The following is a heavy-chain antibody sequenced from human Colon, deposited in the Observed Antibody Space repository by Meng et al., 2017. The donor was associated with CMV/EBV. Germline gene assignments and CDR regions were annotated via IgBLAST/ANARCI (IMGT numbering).Heavy chain of an antibody. V-gene: IGHV1-69*04. J-gene: IGHJ6*02. CDR3: ARDKLTRLTSSPFYNFYGIDI. Sequence: SVKVSCKASGGFFVTYSLTWMRQAPGQGFEWMGRIIPILGLTHLSQKFRDRVTITANISTTTAYMELTRLTSQDTAVYFCARDKLTRLTSSPFYNFYGIDIWGQGTTVTVSS. CDR1: GGFFVTYS. CDR2: IIPILGLT. D-gene: IGHD3-9*01.